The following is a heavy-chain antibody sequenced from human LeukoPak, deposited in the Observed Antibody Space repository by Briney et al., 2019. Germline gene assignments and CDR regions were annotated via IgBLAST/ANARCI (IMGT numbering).Heavy chain of an antibody. V-gene: IGHV4-59*12. CDR2: IHYRGTG. D-gene: IGHD6-13*01. Sequence: PSETLSLTCTVSGGSISGYYWSWIRQPPGKRLEWIGYIHYRGTGDSNPSLRSRVSMSVDTSKNQFSLKLSSVTAADTAVYYCARLGERAAAGINYFDYWGQGTLVTVSS. CDR1: GGSISGYY. CDR3: ARLGERAAAGINYFDY. J-gene: IGHJ4*02.